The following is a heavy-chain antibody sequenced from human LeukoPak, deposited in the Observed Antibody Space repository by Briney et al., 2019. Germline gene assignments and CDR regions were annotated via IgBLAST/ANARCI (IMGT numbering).Heavy chain of an antibody. J-gene: IGHJ4*02. CDR1: GGSLSSSSYY. Sequence: SETLSLTRTVSGGSLSSSSYYWGWVRQPPGRGLEWNRSIYYSGSTYYIPSLKSRVTISVDTSMNQYSLKLSSVTAADTAVYNCARGRGPAMGTYYFDYWGQGTLVTVSS. D-gene: IGHD5-18*01. CDR3: ARGRGPAMGTYYFDY. CDR2: IYYSGST. V-gene: IGHV4-39*07.